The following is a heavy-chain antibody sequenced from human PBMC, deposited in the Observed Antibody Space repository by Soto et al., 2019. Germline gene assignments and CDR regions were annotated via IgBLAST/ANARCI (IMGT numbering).Heavy chain of an antibody. CDR3: ARASGSYSYGMDV. CDR2: IYHSGST. Sequence: QVQLQESGPGLVKPSGTLSLTCAVSGGSISSSNWWSWVRQPPGKGLEWIGEIYHSGSTNYNPSLKSRVTIPVDKSKNQFSLKLSSVIAADTAVYYCARASGSYSYGMDVWGHGTTVTVSS. J-gene: IGHJ6*02. CDR1: GGSISSSNW. D-gene: IGHD1-26*01. V-gene: IGHV4-4*02.